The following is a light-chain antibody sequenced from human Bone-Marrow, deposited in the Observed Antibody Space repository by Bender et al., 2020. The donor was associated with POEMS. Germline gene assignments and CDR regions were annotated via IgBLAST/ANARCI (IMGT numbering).Light chain of an antibody. CDR3: QSYDSSLTGSGV. Sequence: QSALTQPASVSGSPGRSITISCTGTSNDIGTYSLVSWYQQRPGKAPRLMIYEGNKRPSGVSNRFSASKSGTSASLAITGLQAEDEGDYYCQSYDSSLTGSGVFGGGTKLTVL. CDR1: SNDIGTYSL. J-gene: IGLJ3*02. V-gene: IGLV2-14*02. CDR2: EGN.